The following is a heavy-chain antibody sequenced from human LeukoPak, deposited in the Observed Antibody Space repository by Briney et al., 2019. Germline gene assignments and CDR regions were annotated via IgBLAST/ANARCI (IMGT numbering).Heavy chain of an antibody. CDR3: AKSGDQVTVTKLDY. J-gene: IGHJ4*02. CDR1: RFSLSNYV. D-gene: IGHD4-17*01. CDR2: ISCSGGST. Sequence: PGGSLRLSCADPRFSLSNYVMSWVCQNPGKGLEWVSGISCSGGSTFYADSVKGRFTISRDNSKNTLYLEMNSLRAEDTALFYCAKSGDQVTVTKLDYWGQGTLVTVSS. V-gene: IGHV3-23*01.